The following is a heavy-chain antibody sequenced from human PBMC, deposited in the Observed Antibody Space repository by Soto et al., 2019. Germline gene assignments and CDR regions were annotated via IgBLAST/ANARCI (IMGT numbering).Heavy chain of an antibody. CDR3: ARDPDSSYQYGDYGMDV. J-gene: IGHJ6*02. D-gene: IGHD3-16*02. CDR1: GGSISRGGYY. Sequence: QVQLQESGPGLVKPSQTLSLTCTVSGGSISRGGYYWTWIRQHPGKGLEWIGYIYHTGSVYYNPSITSRVTLSVDKFKKQFSRKVKSVTAADTAVYYCARDPDSSYQYGDYGMDVWGQGTTVTVSS. V-gene: IGHV4-31*03. CDR2: IYHTGSV.